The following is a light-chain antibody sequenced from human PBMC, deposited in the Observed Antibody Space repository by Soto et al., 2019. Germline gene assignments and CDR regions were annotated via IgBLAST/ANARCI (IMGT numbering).Light chain of an antibody. CDR3: SAYAGSIFVV. CDR2: EVS. Sequence: QLVLTQPPSASGSPGQSVTISCTGTSSDVGGYNYISWYQQHPGKAPKLIIYEVSKRPSGAPDRFSGSKSDNTASLTVSGLQAEDEADYYCSAYAGSIFVVFGGGTKVTVL. CDR1: SSDVGGYNY. J-gene: IGLJ2*01. V-gene: IGLV2-8*01.